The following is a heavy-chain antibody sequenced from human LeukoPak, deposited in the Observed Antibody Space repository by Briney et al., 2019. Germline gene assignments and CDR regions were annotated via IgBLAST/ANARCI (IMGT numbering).Heavy chain of an antibody. CDR2: IIPIFGTA. Sequence: ASVKVSCKASGGTFSSYAISWVRQAPGQGLEWMGGIIPIFGTASYAQKFQGRVTMTRDTSTSTVYMELSSLRSEDTAVYYCARAYGSGSYTLLFFDYWGQGTLVTVSS. V-gene: IGHV1-69*05. D-gene: IGHD3-10*01. CDR3: ARAYGSGSYTLLFFDY. CDR1: GGTFSSYA. J-gene: IGHJ4*02.